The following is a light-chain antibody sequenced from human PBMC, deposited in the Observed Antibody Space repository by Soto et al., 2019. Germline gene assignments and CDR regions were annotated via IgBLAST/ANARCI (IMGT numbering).Light chain of an antibody. Sequence: QSVLTQPRSVSGSPGQSVTISCTGTSSDVGGYNYVSWYQQHPGKAPKLMIYDVSKRPSGVPDRFSGSKSGNTASLTISGPQAEDEADYYCCSYAGSYTPLYVFGTGTKVTVL. J-gene: IGLJ1*01. V-gene: IGLV2-11*01. CDR2: DVS. CDR3: CSYAGSYTPLYV. CDR1: SSDVGGYNY.